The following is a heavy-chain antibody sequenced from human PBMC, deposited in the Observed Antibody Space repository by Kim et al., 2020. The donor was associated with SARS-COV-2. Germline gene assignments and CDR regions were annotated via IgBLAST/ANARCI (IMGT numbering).Heavy chain of an antibody. CDR1: KFSFSSYG. V-gene: IGHV3-30*03. CDR2: ISYDGSNK. CDR3: ATGPHGSRPPPGPTEY. D-gene: IGHD2-15*01. J-gene: IGHJ4*02. Sequence: GGSLRLSCVVSKFSFSSYGMHWVRQAPGKGLESVAVISYDGSNKYYADSVKGRFTISRDNSKNTMYLQMNNLRAEDSAVYYCATGPHGSRPPPGPTEYWGQGTLVTVSS.